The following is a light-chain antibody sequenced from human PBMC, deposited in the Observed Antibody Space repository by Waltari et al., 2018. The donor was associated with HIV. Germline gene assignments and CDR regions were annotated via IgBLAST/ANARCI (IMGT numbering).Light chain of an antibody. CDR2: SNN. CDR1: SSNIGSNT. CDR3: AAWDGSLNGRV. Sequence: QSVLTQPPSASGTPGQRVTISCSGSSSNIGSNTVNWYQQLPGTAPKLLLYSNNHRPSGVHDRCAGSKSGTSASLAISGLQSEDEADYYWAAWDGSLNGRVFGGGTKLTVL. J-gene: IGLJ3*02. V-gene: IGLV1-44*01.